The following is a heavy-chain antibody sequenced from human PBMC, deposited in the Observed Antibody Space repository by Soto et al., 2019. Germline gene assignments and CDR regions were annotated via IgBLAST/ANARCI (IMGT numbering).Heavy chain of an antibody. Sequence: SGPTLVNPTDTLTLTCTFSGFSLSTSGVGVGWIRQPPGKALEWLAIIFWDDDKRYSPSLKSRLTITKDTSKNQVVLTMTNMDPVDTATYYCAHRPLRTAAAPYYFDYWGQGTLVTVSS. CDR3: AHRPLRTAAAPYYFDY. D-gene: IGHD6-13*01. CDR2: IFWDDDK. CDR1: GFSLSTSGVG. J-gene: IGHJ4*02. V-gene: IGHV2-5*02.